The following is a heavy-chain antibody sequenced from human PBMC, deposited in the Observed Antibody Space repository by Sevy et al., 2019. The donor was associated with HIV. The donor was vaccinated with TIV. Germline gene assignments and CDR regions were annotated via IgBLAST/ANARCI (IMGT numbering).Heavy chain of an antibody. CDR1: GFPFSDYA. V-gene: IGHV3-20*04. D-gene: IGHD3-22*01. J-gene: IGHJ3*01. Sequence: GGSLRLSCAASGFPFSDYAMSWVRQTPGKGLEWVSGINWNADNTGYADSLKGRFTISRDNAKKSLSLEINSLRVEDTALYYCARSTYYYDTTGYGAFDLWGQGTMVTVSS. CDR3: ARSTYYYDTTGYGAFDL. CDR2: INWNADNT.